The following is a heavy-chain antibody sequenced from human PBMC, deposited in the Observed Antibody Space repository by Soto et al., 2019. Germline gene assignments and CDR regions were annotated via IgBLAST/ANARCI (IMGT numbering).Heavy chain of an antibody. CDR1: GGSISNADYY. CDR3: ARAIVVTVGGRDV. CDR2: IYYSGSS. Sequence: QVQLQESGPGLVKPSQTLSLTCTVSGGSISNADYYWSWVRQPPGKGLEWIGYIYYSGSSFFNPSLKSRVTMSKDTSKNQFSLRLTSVTAADTDVYYCARAIVVTVGGRDVWGRGTTVTVSS. V-gene: IGHV4-30-4*01. D-gene: IGHD5-12*01. J-gene: IGHJ6*02.